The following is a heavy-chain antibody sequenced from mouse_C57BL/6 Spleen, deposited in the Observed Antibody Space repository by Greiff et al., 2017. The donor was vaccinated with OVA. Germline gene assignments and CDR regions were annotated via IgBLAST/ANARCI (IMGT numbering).Heavy chain of an antibody. J-gene: IGHJ2*01. V-gene: IGHV1-69*01. Sequence: QVQLKQPGAELVMPGASVKLSCKASGYTFTSYWMHWVKQRPGQGLEWIGEIDPSDSYTNYNQKFKGKSTLTVDKSSSTAYMQLSSLTSEDSAVYYCARWDGNYDFDYWGQGTTLTVSS. D-gene: IGHD2-1*01. CDR1: GYTFTSYW. CDR3: ARWDGNYDFDY. CDR2: IDPSDSYT.